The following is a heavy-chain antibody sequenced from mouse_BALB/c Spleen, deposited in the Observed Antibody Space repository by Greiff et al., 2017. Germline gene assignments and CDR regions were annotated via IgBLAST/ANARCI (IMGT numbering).Heavy chain of an antibody. V-gene: IGHV5-17*02. CDR2: ISSGSSTI. Sequence: EVHLVESGGGLVQPGGSRKLSCAASGFTFSSFGMHWVRQAPEKGLEWVAYISSGSSTIYYADTVKGRFTISRDNPKNTLFLQMTSLRSEDTAMYYCARYYGRYYYAMDYWGQGTSVTVSS. CDR3: ARYYGRYYYAMDY. CDR1: GFTFSSFG. D-gene: IGHD1-2*01. J-gene: IGHJ4*01.